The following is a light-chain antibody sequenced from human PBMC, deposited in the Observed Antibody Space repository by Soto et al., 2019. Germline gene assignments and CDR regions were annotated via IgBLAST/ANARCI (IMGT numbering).Light chain of an antibody. CDR1: SSDVGAYNY. V-gene: IGLV2-14*03. CDR3: SSYTSSSTPYV. Sequence: QSALTQPASVSGSPGQSITISCTGTSSDVGAYNYVSWYQQHPGKAPKLMIHDVSNRPSGVSNRFSGSKSGNTASLTISGLQAEDEADYYGSSYTSSSTPYVFGTGTKLTVL. CDR2: DVS. J-gene: IGLJ1*01.